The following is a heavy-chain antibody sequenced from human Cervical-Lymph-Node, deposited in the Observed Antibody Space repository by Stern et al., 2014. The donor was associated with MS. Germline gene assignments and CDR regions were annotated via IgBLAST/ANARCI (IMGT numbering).Heavy chain of an antibody. CDR2: IYYSGST. V-gene: IGHV4-59*01. Sequence: QVQLVESGPGLVKPSETLSLTCTVSGGSISSYYWSWIRQPPGKGLDWIWYIYYSGSTNYNPSLKSRVTISVDTSKNQFSLKLSSVTAADTAVYYCARGATQAFDPWGQGTLVTVSS. CDR3: ARGATQAFDP. J-gene: IGHJ5*02. CDR1: GGSISSYY.